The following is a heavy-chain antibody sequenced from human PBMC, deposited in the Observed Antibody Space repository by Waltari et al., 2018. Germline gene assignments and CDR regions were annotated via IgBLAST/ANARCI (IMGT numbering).Heavy chain of an antibody. J-gene: IGHJ4*01. CDR3: TTLDASWGG. V-gene: IGHV3-15*01. D-gene: IGHD7-27*01. CDR1: GFRFTPAW. CDR2: ITSQNDCVKT. Sequence: EVQMVESGGGSVKPGDSLRLSCVASGFRFTPAWLTWVRQSPGKGLEWVGRITSQNDCVKTNFAASVRGRFSISRDDSLTMVLLQMNSLRPEDTAVYPCTTLDASWGGWGHGTLVTVSS.